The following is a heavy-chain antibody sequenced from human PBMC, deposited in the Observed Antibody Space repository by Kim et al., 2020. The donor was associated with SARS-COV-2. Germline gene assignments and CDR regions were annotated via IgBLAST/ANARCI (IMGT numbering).Heavy chain of an antibody. Sequence: GGSLRLSCAASGFTFSSYAMSWVRQAPGKGLEWVSAISGSGGSTYYADSVKGRFTISRDNSKNTLYLQMNSLRAEDTAVYYCAKDYSPGNYDSSGYMAFDIWGQGTMVTVSS. CDR2: ISGSGGST. J-gene: IGHJ3*02. D-gene: IGHD3-22*01. V-gene: IGHV3-23*01. CDR1: GFTFSSYA. CDR3: AKDYSPGNYDSSGYMAFDI.